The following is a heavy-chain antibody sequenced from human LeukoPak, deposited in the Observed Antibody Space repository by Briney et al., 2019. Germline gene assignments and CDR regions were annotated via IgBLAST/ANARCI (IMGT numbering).Heavy chain of an antibody. Sequence: SVKVSCKASGGTFSSYAISWVRQAPGQGLEWMGRIIPILGIANYAQKFQGRVTITADKSTSTAYMELSSLRPEDTAVYYCAGGKGAAAGTDLDYWGQGTLVTVSS. D-gene: IGHD6-13*01. V-gene: IGHV1-69*04. J-gene: IGHJ4*02. CDR1: GGTFSSYA. CDR2: IIPILGIA. CDR3: AGGKGAAAGTDLDY.